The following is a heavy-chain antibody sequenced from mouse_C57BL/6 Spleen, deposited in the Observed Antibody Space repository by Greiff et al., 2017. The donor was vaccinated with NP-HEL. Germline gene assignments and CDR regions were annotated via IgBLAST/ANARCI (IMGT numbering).Heavy chain of an antibody. D-gene: IGHD3-2*02. Sequence: VKLVESGPGLVAPSQSLSITCTVSGFSLTSYGVDWVRQPPGKGLEWLGVIWGGGSTNYNSALMSRLSISKDNSKSQVFLKMNSLQTDDTAMYYCAKRDTAQATSYAMDYWGQGTSVTVSS. V-gene: IGHV2-9*01. CDR3: AKRDTAQATSYAMDY. CDR2: IWGGGST. CDR1: GFSLTSYG. J-gene: IGHJ4*01.